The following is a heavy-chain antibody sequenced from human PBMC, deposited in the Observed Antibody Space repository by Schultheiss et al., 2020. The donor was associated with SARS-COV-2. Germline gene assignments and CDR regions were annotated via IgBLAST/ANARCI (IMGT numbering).Heavy chain of an antibody. CDR2: IIPIFGTA. D-gene: IGHD1-26*01. V-gene: IGHV1-69*13. Sequence: SVKVSCKASGGTFSSYAISWVRQAPGQGLEWMGGIIPIFGTANHAQKFQGRVTITADESTSTAYMELSSLRSEDTAVYYCARDQGGYKWELHPPRDGMDVWGQGTTVTVAS. J-gene: IGHJ6*02. CDR1: GGTFSSYA. CDR3: ARDQGGYKWELHPPRDGMDV.